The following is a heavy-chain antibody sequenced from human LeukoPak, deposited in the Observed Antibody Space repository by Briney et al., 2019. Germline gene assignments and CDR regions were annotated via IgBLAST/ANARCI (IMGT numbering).Heavy chain of an antibody. J-gene: IGHJ4*02. CDR1: GGSISSYY. CDR2: IYYDGST. CDR3: ARTPGWSYGFDY. Sequence: SETLSLTCIVSGGSISSYYWSWIRQTPGKRLEWIGYIYYDGSTDYNPSLKGRVTISVDTSKNQFSLKLSSVTAADTAVCYCARTPGWSYGFDYWGQGTLVTVSS. D-gene: IGHD3-16*01. V-gene: IGHV4-59*12.